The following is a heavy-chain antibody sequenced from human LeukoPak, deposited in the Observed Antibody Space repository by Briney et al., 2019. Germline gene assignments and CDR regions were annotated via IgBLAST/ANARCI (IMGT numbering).Heavy chain of an antibody. CDR1: SGSISSGDYY. Sequence: SQTLSLTCTVSSGSISSGDYYWSWIRQPPGKGLEWIGYIYYSGSTYYNPSLKSRVTISVDTSKNQFSLNLRSVTAADTAVYYCARVGKYCGGDCYSVKYWGQGTLVIVSS. CDR2: IYYSGST. D-gene: IGHD2-21*01. V-gene: IGHV4-30-4*08. CDR3: ARVGKYCGGDCYSVKY. J-gene: IGHJ4*02.